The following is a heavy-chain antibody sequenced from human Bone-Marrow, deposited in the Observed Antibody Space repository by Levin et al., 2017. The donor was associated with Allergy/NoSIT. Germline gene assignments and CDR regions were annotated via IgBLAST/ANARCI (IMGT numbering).Heavy chain of an antibody. J-gene: IGHJ6*02. D-gene: IGHD6-19*01. V-gene: IGHV3-30*18. CDR2: ISYDGSSK. Sequence: RSGGSLRLHCAVSGFTFSSYGMHWVRQAPGKGLEWVAFISYDGSSKYYADSVKGRFTISRDNSKNTLHLQMNSLRGEDTAVYYCAKVPPSRGWNPPLSSYFGVDVLGQGTTVTVSS. CDR3: AKVPPSRGWNPPLSSYFGVDV. CDR1: GFTFSSYG.